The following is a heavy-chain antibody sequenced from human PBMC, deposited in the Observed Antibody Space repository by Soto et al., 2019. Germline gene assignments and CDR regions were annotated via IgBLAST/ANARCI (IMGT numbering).Heavy chain of an antibody. CDR2: IKSDGSAK. CDR1: GGTFSDFG. CDR3: AKELYYDSSGYYYYYYYGMDV. Sequence: GGSLRLSCTASGGTFSDFGRSWVRQTPGKGLEWVANIKSDGSAKDYVSSVKGRFTISRDKSKNTLYLQMNSLSAEDTAVYYCAKELYYDSSGYYYYYYYGMDVWGQGTSVTVSS. D-gene: IGHD3-22*01. V-gene: IGHV3-7*01. J-gene: IGHJ6*02.